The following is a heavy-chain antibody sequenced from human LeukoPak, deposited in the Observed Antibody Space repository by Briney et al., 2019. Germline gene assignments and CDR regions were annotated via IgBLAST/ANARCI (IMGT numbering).Heavy chain of an antibody. D-gene: IGHD5-12*01. V-gene: IGHV1-2*02. CDR3: ARLALVATTGDFEY. CDR1: GYTFTGFY. CDR2: INPSSGGT. J-gene: IGHJ4*02. Sequence: ASVKVSFKASGYTFTGFYLHWVRQAPGQGLEWIGWINPSSGGTKYAHRFQGRVTMTRDTSISTAYMELSRLRFDDTAVYYCARLALVATTGDFEYWGQETLVTVSS.